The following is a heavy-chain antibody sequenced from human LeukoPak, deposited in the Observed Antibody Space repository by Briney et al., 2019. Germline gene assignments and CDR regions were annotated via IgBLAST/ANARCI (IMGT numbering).Heavy chain of an antibody. CDR3: TTGIRSHAFDI. CDR2: IKSKTDGGTT. CDR1: GLTFSNAW. Sequence: PGGSLRLSCAASGLTFSNAWMSWVRQAPGKGLEWVGRIKSKTDGGTTDYAAPVKGRFTISRDDSKNTLYLQMNSLKTEDTAVYYCTTGIRSHAFDIWGQGTMVTVSS. J-gene: IGHJ3*02. D-gene: IGHD2-21*01. V-gene: IGHV3-15*01.